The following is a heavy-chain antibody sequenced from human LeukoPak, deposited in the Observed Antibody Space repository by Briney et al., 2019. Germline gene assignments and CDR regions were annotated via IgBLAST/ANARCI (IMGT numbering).Heavy chain of an antibody. CDR3: ARYGPTISYYYYGMDV. CDR1: GGSISSGGYY. Sequence: SETLSLTCAVSGGSISSGGYYWSWIRQPAGKGLEWIGRIYTSGSTNYNPSLKSRVTMSVDTSKNQFSLKLSSVTAADTAVYYCARYGPTISYYYYGMDVWGQGTTVTVSS. CDR2: IYTSGST. V-gene: IGHV4-61*02. J-gene: IGHJ6*02. D-gene: IGHD4-17*01.